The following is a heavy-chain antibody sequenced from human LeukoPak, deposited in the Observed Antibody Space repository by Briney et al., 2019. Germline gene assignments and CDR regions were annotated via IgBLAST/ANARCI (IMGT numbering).Heavy chain of an antibody. J-gene: IGHJ4*02. Sequence: GASVKVSCKASGYTFTNYDINWVRRATGQGLEWMGWMNPNSANTGYAQKFQGRVTMTGNTSISTAYMELSSLRSEDTAVYYCTRVNCSSTSCRSKFLDYWGQGTLVTVSS. CDR3: TRVNCSSTSCRSKFLDY. CDR1: GYTFTNYD. V-gene: IGHV1-8*01. D-gene: IGHD2-2*01. CDR2: MNPNSANT.